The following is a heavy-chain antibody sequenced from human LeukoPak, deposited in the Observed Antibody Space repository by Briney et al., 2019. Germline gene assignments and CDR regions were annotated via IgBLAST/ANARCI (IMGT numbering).Heavy chain of an antibody. CDR3: AKDLHYYDFWSGLADY. V-gene: IGHV3-33*06. Sequence: GGSLRLSCAASGFTFSTYGMHWVRQAPGKGLEWVALIWYDGSNKYYADSVKGRFTISRDNSKNTLYLQMNSLRAEDTAVYYCAKDLHYYDFWSGLADYWGQGTLVTVSS. J-gene: IGHJ4*02. CDR1: GFTFSTYG. CDR2: IWYDGSNK. D-gene: IGHD3-3*01.